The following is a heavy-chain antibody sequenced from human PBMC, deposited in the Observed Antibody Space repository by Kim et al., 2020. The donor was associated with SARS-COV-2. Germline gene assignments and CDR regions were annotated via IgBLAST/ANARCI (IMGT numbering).Heavy chain of an antibody. J-gene: IGHJ4*02. CDR1: GFIFKNYG. D-gene: IGHD3-3*01. V-gene: IGHV3-30*02. CDR3: AKGFNFIDH. CDR2: IWDDGSNI. Sequence: GGSLRLSCAASGFIFKNYGMHWVRQAPGKGLEWVAFIWDDGSNIYYADSVKGRFTISRDNSKNTLFLQMNSLRADDTAVYFCAKGFNFIDHWGQGTLVTVSS.